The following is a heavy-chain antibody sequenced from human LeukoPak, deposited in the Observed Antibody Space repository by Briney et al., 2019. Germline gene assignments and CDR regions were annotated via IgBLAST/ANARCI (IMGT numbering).Heavy chain of an antibody. V-gene: IGHV4-34*01. CDR1: GGSFSGYY. CDR3: ARPTGYSSSWYPFDI. J-gene: IGHJ3*02. CDR2: INHSGST. Sequence: SETLSLTCAVYGGSFSGYYWSWIRQPPGKGLEWIGEINHSGSTNYNPSLKSRVTISVDTSKNQFSLKLSSVTAADTAVYYCARPTGYSSSWYPFDIWGQGTMVIVSS. D-gene: IGHD6-13*01.